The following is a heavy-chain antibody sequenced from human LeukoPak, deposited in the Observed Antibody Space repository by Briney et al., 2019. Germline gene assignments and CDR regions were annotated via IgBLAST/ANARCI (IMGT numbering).Heavy chain of an antibody. CDR1: GGSITSGGFY. Sequence: PSETLSLTCTVSGGSITSGGFYWSWIRQPAGKGLEWIGRIYSGGSANYNPSLKSRVSISVDTSKNQIFMSLTSVTAADTAVYHCARFAPTPGGYTYGRGVLDQWGQGILVTVSS. V-gene: IGHV4-61*02. J-gene: IGHJ4*02. CDR3: ARFAPTPGGYTYGRGVLDQ. D-gene: IGHD5-18*01. CDR2: IYSGGSA.